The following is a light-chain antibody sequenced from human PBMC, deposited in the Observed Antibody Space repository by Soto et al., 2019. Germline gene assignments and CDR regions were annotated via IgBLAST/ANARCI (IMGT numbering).Light chain of an antibody. J-gene: IGKJ4*01. CDR2: SAS. Sequence: EIVMTQSPATLSVSPGDRATLSCRASQSVRTNLVWYQQRPGQPPRPLIYSASTRATTVPARFSGSGSGTNFTLTISSLQSEDRAVYYCQHHSNWPFITFGGGTKVEIK. CDR3: QHHSNWPFIT. CDR1: QSVRTN. V-gene: IGKV3-15*01.